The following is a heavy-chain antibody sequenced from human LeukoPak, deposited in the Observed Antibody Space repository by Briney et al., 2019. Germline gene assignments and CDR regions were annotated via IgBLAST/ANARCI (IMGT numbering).Heavy chain of an antibody. Sequence: SQTLSRTCVISGVSVSSNSAAWNWIRQSPSRGLEWLGRTYYRSKWYNDYAVSVKSRITIKPDTSKNQFLLQLNYVTPEDTAMYYCARISLSGWVNDHWGQGTLVTVSS. CDR2: TYYRSKWYN. J-gene: IGHJ4*02. CDR1: GVSVSSNSAA. D-gene: IGHD6-19*01. CDR3: ARISLSGWVNDH. V-gene: IGHV6-1*01.